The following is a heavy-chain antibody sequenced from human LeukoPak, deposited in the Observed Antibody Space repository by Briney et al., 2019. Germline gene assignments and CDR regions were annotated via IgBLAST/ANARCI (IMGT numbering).Heavy chain of an antibody. J-gene: IGHJ5*02. CDR3: AREVITMVRGVIVNWFDP. CDR2: INHSGST. Sequence: SETLSLTCAVYGGSFSGYYWSWIRQPPGKGLGWIGEINHSGSTNYNPSLKSRVTISVDTSKNQFSLKLSSVTAADTAVYYCAREVITMVRGVIVNWFDPWGQGTLVTLSS. CDR1: GGSFSGYY. D-gene: IGHD3-10*01. V-gene: IGHV4-34*01.